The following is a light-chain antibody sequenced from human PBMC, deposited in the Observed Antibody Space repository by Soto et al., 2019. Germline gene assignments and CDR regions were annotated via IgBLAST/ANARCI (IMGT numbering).Light chain of an antibody. V-gene: IGLV1-44*01. J-gene: IGLJ1*01. CDR1: SSNIGSNT. CDR2: SNN. CDR3: AAWDDSLNGYV. Sequence: QSVLTQPPSASGTPGQRVTISCSGISSNIGSNTVNWYQELPGTAPKLLSYSNNQRPSGVPDRFSGSKSGTSASLAISGLPSEDEADYYGAAWDDSLNGYVFGTGTKVTVL.